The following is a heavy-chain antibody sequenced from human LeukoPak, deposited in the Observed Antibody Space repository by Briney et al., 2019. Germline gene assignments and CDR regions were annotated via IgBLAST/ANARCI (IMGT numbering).Heavy chain of an antibody. J-gene: IGHJ4*02. V-gene: IGHV1-18*01. Sequence: ASVKVSCKASGYSFISYGLYWVRQAPGQGLEWMGWISPYNGNTNYAQNLQGRVTMTTDTSTSTAYMELRSLRSDDTAVYYCARVDNGGFTWSLYYFDCWGQGTLVTVSS. CDR2: ISPYNGNT. CDR1: GYSFISYG. CDR3: ARVDNGGFTWSLYYFDC. D-gene: IGHD1-14*01.